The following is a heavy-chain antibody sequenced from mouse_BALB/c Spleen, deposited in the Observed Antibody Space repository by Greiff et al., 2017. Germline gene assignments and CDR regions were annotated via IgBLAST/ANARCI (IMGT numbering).Heavy chain of an antibody. D-gene: IGHD2-12*01. V-gene: IGHV5-6-4*01. Sequence: EVHLVESGGGLVKPGGSLKLSCAASGFTFSSYTMSWVRQTPEKRLEWVATISSGGSYTYYPDSVKGRFTISRDNAKNTLYLQMSSLKSEDTAMYYCTRDNDGVAMDYWGQGTSVTVSS. CDR1: GFTFSSYT. CDR2: ISSGGSYT. CDR3: TRDNDGVAMDY. J-gene: IGHJ4*01.